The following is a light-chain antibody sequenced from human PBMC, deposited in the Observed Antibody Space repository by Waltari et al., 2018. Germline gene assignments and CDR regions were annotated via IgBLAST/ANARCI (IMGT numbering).Light chain of an antibody. Sequence: QSALTQPRSVSGSPGQSVTISCTGTSSDVGGYNYVSWYQQHPGKAPKLMIYDVSKRPSGVPDRFSGSKSGNPASLTISGLQAEDEADYYCCSYAGSSVFGGGTKLTVL. J-gene: IGLJ3*02. CDR3: CSYAGSSV. CDR1: SSDVGGYNY. V-gene: IGLV2-11*01. CDR2: DVS.